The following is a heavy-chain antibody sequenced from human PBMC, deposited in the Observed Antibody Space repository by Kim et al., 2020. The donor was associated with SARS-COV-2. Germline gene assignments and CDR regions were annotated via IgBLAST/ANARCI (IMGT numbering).Heavy chain of an antibody. CDR3: TRAQYGGYAY. V-gene: IGHV6-1*01. Sequence: SNAYAVYVKSRITINPDTSKNQFSLHLNSVTPEDTAMYYCTRAQYGGYAYWGQGTLVTVSS. J-gene: IGHJ4*02. CDR2: SN. D-gene: IGHD5-12*01.